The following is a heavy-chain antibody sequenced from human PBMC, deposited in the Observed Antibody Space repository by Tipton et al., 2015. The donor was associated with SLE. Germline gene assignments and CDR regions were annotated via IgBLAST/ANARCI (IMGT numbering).Heavy chain of an antibody. J-gene: IGHJ4*02. V-gene: IGHV4-4*07. Sequence: TLSLTCTVSGGVISEYYWGWIRQPAGKGLEWIGRIYTGGNTKYNPSLESRVTLSADASKAQFSLKLTSVTAADTAVYYCAGGWFRDGLGNWGQGTLVTVSS. CDR3: AGGWFRDGLGN. CDR2: IYTGGNT. CDR1: GGVISEYY. D-gene: IGHD3-10*01.